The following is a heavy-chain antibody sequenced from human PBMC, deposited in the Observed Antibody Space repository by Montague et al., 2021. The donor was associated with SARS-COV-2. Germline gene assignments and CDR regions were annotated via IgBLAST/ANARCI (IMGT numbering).Heavy chain of an antibody. CDR1: GGSISSYY. V-gene: IGHV4-59*13. CDR3: ARTEYKWNDVFDR. J-gene: IGHJ5*02. D-gene: IGHD1-20*01. Sequence: SETLSLTCSVSGGSISSYYWNWIRQSPGKGLEWIGYVLHSGSTNYNPSLKSRVTISVAMSKNQFSLQLTSVTAADSAVYYCARTEYKWNDVFDRWGQGTLVTVSS. CDR2: VLHSGST.